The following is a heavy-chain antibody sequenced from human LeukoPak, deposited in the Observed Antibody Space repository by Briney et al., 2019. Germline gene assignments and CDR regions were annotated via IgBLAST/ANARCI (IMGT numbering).Heavy chain of an antibody. J-gene: IGHJ6*02. CDR2: IDSTGAYT. CDR3: ARGGGLDV. V-gene: IGHV3-23*01. Sequence: PGGSLRLSCAASGFIFSNYAMSWVRQAPGKGLEWVSAIDSTGAYTWYADSVKGRFTISKDSSKTILYLQMNSLRAEDAAVYFCARGGGLDVWGQGATVTVSS. D-gene: IGHD3-16*01. CDR1: GFIFSNYA.